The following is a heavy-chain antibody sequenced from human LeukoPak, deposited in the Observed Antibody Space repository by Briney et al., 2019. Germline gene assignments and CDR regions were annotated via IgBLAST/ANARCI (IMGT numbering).Heavy chain of an antibody. CDR2: IYYSGST. CDR3: ARAPRGYGSGSYYNGYNWFDP. D-gene: IGHD3-10*01. Sequence: SETLSLTCAVYGGSFSGYYWSWIRQPPGKGLEWIGSIYYSGSTYYNPSLKSRVTISVDTSKNQFSLKLSSVTAADTAVYYCARAPRGYGSGSYYNGYNWFDPWGQGTLVTVSS. CDR1: GGSFSGYY. J-gene: IGHJ5*02. V-gene: IGHV4-34*01.